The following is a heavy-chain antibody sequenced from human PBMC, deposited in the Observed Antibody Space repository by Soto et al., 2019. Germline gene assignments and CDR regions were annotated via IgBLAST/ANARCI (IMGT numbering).Heavy chain of an antibody. CDR3: VRDPAWSSGNYNKWFDP. CDR2: ISFDGGNR. CDR1: GFTFSTYT. V-gene: IGHV3-30-3*01. Sequence: AGSLRLSCAASGFTFSTYTMHWARQAPGKGLEWVAVISFDGGNRFYADSVKGRFTISRDNSKNTLFLQMNSLRAEDTAVYYCVRDPAWSSGNYNKWFDPWGQGILVTVS. D-gene: IGHD1-26*01. J-gene: IGHJ5*01.